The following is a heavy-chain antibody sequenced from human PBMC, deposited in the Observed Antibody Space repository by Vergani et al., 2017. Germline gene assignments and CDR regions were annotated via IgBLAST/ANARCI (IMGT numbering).Heavy chain of an antibody. D-gene: IGHD1-26*01. CDR2: ISGSGGST. Sequence: EVQLVESGGGLVQPGGSLRLSCAASGFTFSSYAMSWVRQAPGKGLEWVSAISGSGGSTYYADSVKGRFTISRDNSKNTLYLQMNSLRAEDTAVYYCAKDEKVGANRNDAFDIWGQGTMVTVSS. CDR3: AKDEKVGANRNDAFDI. V-gene: IGHV3-23*04. J-gene: IGHJ3*02. CDR1: GFTFSSYA.